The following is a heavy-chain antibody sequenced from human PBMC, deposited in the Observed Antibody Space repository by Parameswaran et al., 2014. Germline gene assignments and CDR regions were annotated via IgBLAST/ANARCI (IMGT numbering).Heavy chain of an antibody. CDR2: IYHSGST. J-gene: IGHJ6*02. CDR3: ARAETNFYYYGMDV. Sequence: RWIRQPPGKGLEWIGEIYHSGSTNYNPSLKSRVTISVDKSKNQFSLKLSSVTAADTAVYYCARAETNFYYYGMDVWGQGTTVTVSS. V-gene: IGHV4-4*02. D-gene: IGHD1-14*01.